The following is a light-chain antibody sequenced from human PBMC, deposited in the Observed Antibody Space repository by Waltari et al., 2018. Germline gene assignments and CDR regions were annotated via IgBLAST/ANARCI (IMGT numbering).Light chain of an antibody. Sequence: DIVLTQSPLSLPVSPAVPASLSCRSRQSLLHSSGYTFLDWYVQKPGQAPQLLIYLVSDRASGVPDRFSGSGSGTDFTLKISRVEAEDVGLYYCMQARQTPWTFGQGTKVEIK. J-gene: IGKJ1*01. CDR3: MQARQTPWT. V-gene: IGKV2-28*01. CDR1: QSLLHSSGYTF. CDR2: LVS.